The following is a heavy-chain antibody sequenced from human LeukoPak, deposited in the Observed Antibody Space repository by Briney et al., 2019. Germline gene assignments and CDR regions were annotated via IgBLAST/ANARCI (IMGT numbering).Heavy chain of an antibody. CDR3: ATQRGVRGLNDH. CDR2: IYPGDSDT. CDR1: GDSFTSYW. J-gene: IGHJ4*02. V-gene: IGHV5-51*01. D-gene: IGHD3-10*01. Sequence: GESLKISCRASGDSFTSYWIAWVRHMPGRGLERMGLIYPGDSDTRYGPSFHGQVTISADKSINTAYLQWSNLKASDSAMYYCATQRGVRGLNDHWGQGTLVTVSS.